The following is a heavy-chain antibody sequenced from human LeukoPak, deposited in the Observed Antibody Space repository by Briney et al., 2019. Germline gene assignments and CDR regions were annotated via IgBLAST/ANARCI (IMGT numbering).Heavy chain of an antibody. D-gene: IGHD6-13*01. CDR2: IYYSGST. V-gene: IGHV4-59*08. Sequence: SETPSLTCTVSGGSISSYYWSWIRQPPGKGLEWIGYIYYSGSTNYNPSLKSRVTISVDTSKNQFSLKLSSVTAADTAVYYCARHAAGTGDWWDFQHWGQGTLVTVSS. CDR1: GGSISSYY. J-gene: IGHJ1*01. CDR3: ARHAAGTGDWWDFQH.